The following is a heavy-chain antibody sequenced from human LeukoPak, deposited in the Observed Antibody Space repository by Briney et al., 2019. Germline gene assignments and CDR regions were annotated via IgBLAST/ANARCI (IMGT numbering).Heavy chain of an antibody. CDR2: IYPGDSDT. CDR1: GYSFTSYW. Sequence: LGESLKISCKGSGYSFTSYWIGWVRQMPGKGLEWMGIIYPGDSDTRYSPSFQGQVTISADKSISTAYLQWSSLKASDTAMYYCARHRRFMVRGVIETPDYWGQGTLVTVSS. V-gene: IGHV5-51*01. J-gene: IGHJ4*02. CDR3: ARHRRFMVRGVIETPDY. D-gene: IGHD3-10*01.